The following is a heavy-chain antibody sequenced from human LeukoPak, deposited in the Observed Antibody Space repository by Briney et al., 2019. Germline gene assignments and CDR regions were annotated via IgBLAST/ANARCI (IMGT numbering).Heavy chain of an antibody. Sequence: GPLRLSCAASGFTFSSYSMNWVRQAPGKGLEWVSSISSSSSYIYYADSVKGRFTISRDNAKNSLYRQMNSLRAEDTAVYYCARAYPPGYSSGWYFDYWGQGTLVTVSS. CDR1: GFTFSSYS. CDR2: ISSSSSYI. D-gene: IGHD6-19*01. CDR3: ARAYPPGYSSGWYFDY. J-gene: IGHJ4*02. V-gene: IGHV3-21*01.